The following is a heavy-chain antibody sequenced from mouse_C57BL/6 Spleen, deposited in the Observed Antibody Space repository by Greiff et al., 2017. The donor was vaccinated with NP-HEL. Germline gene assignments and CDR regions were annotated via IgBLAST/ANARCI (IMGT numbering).Heavy chain of an antibody. CDR1: GYTFTDYN. CDR2: INPNNGGT. J-gene: IGHJ4*01. V-gene: IGHV1-18*01. D-gene: IGHD2-5*01. CDR3: ARSDSNYFYYAMDY. Sequence: EVKLQESGPELVKPGASVKIPCKASGYTFTDYNMDWVKQSHGKSLEWIGDINPNNGGTIYNQKFKGKATLTVDKSSSTAYMELRSLTSEDTAVYYCARSDSNYFYYAMDYWGQGTSVTVSS.